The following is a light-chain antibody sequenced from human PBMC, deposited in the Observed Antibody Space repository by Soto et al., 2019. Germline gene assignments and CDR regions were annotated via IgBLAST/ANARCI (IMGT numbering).Light chain of an antibody. CDR3: RSYAGSNNVI. V-gene: IGLV2-8*01. J-gene: IGLJ2*01. CDR1: SSDVGGYNY. CDR2: EVT. Sequence: QSVLTQPPSASGSPGQSVAISCSGTSSDVGGYNYVSWYQQHPGKAPKLMLYEVTKRPSGVPDRFSGSKSGNTASLTVSGLQAEDEADYYCRSYAGSNNVIFGGGTKLTVL.